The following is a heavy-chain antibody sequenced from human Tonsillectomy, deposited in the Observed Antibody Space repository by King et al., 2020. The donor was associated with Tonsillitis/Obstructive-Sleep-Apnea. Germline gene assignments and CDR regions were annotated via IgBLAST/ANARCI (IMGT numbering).Heavy chain of an antibody. CDR1: GYTFTTYG. J-gene: IGHJ4*02. Sequence: VQLVESGAEVKKPGASVKVSCKASGYTFTTYGISWVRQAPGQGLEWMGWITPSNGDTNYAQKLQDRVTMSTGTPTRTAYMQLRSLRSDDTAVYYCARDSMSHYYDSSAYPTFDYWGERPLVTVSS. D-gene: IGHD3-22*01. CDR2: ITPSNGDT. CDR3: ARDSMSHYYDSSAYPTFDY. V-gene: IGHV1-18*01.